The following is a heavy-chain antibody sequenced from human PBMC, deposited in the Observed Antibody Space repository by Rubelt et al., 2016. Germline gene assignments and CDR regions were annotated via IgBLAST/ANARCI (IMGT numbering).Heavy chain of an antibody. D-gene: IGHD5-24*01. V-gene: IGHV4-34*01. CDR1: GGSFSGYY. CDR2: FSHSGGT. J-gene: IGHJ4*02. CDR3: RRDGYHNAGYYFDY. Sequence: QVQLQQWGAGLLKPSETLSLTCAVYGGSFSGYYWSWIRQPPGKGLEWIGDFSHSGGTNYNPSLKSRVTISLDTTKNQFSLKLGSVNGADTAVDYGRRDGYHNAGYYFDYWGQGTPVTVSS.